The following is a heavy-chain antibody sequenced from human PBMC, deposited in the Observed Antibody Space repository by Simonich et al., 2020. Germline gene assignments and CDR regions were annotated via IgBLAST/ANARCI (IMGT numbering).Heavy chain of an antibody. CDR2: IRKRSRYI. J-gene: IGHJ4*02. Sequence: EVQLVESGGGLVKPGGSLRLSCAASGFTFSSYSMNWVRQAPGKGLEGGPAIRKRSRYIYYADSVKGRFTISRDNAKNSLYLQMNSLRAEDTAVYYCARDVDTAMVFDYWGQGTLVTVSS. V-gene: IGHV3-21*01. CDR3: ARDVDTAMVFDY. D-gene: IGHD5-18*01. CDR1: GFTFSSYS.